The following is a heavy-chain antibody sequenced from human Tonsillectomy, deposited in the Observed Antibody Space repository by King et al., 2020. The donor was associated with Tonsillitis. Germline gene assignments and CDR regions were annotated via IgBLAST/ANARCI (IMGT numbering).Heavy chain of an antibody. CDR1: GFTFDDYA. J-gene: IGHJ4*02. CDR2: ISWNSGSI. Sequence: VQLVESGGGLVQPGRSLRLSCAASGFTFDDYAMHWVQQAPGKGLEWVSGISWNSGSIGYADSVKGRFTISRDNAKNSLYLQMNSLRAEDTALYYCAKDSKSSLLGPYYFDYWGQGTLVTVSS. V-gene: IGHV3-9*01. D-gene: IGHD2/OR15-2a*01. CDR3: AKDSKSSLLGPYYFDY.